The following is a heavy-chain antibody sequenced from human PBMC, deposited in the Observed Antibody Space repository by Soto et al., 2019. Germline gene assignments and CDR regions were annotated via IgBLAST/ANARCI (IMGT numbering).Heavy chain of an antibody. V-gene: IGHV4-34*01. CDR3: AREVGYAGVDY. D-gene: IGHD5-12*01. CDR1: GGSFSAYY. Sequence: QVQLQQWGAGLLKPSETLSLTCAVYGGSFSAYYWSWIRQPPGKGLEWIGEINHSGSTNYNPSLKCRVTISVDRSKNQFSLKLSSVTAADTAAYYCAREVGYAGVDYWGQGTLVTVSS. CDR2: INHSGST. J-gene: IGHJ4*02.